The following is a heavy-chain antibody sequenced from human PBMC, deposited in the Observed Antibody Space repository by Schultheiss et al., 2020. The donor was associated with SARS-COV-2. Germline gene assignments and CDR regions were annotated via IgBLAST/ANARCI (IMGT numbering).Heavy chain of an antibody. CDR1: GGSFSGYY. CDR3: ARQSRSYYRWLDP. V-gene: IGHV4-34*09. Sequence: SETLSLTCAVHGGSFSGYYRGWIRQPPRKGLEWIGELNHSGSTYYNPSLRSRVSISLDTSKNQFSLKLTSVTAADTAVYYCARQSRSYYRWLDPWGQGTLVTVSS. CDR2: LNHSGST. D-gene: IGHD3-10*01. J-gene: IGHJ5*02.